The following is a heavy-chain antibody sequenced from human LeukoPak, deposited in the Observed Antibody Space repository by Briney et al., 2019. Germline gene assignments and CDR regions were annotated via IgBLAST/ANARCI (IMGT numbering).Heavy chain of an antibody. V-gene: IGHV3-23*01. CDR3: AKDRGGSYYAYDAFDI. D-gene: IGHD1-26*01. CDR1: GFTFSSYA. J-gene: IGHJ3*02. CDR2: ISGSGGST. Sequence: PGGSLRLSCAASGFTFSSYAMSWVRQAPGKGLEWVSAISGSGGSTYYADSVKGRFTISRDNSKNTLYLQMNSLRAEDTAVYYCAKDRGGSYYAYDAFDIWGQGTMVTVSS.